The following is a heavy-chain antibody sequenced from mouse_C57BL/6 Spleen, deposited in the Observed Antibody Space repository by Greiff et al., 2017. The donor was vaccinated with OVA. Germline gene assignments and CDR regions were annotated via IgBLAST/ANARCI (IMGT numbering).Heavy chain of an antibody. CDR1: GYTFTSYW. Sequence: LVESGAELAKPGASVKLSCKASGYTFTSYWMHWVKQRPGQGLEWIGYINPSSGYTKYNQKFKDKATLTADKSSSTAYMQLSSLTYEDSAVYYCASQEETLGRGYAMDYWGQGTSVTVSS. CDR3: ASQEETLGRGYAMDY. J-gene: IGHJ4*01. D-gene: IGHD4-1*01. CDR2: INPSSGYT. V-gene: IGHV1-7*01.